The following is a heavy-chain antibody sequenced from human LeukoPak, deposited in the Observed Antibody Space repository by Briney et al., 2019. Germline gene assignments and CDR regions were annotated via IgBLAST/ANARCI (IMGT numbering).Heavy chain of an antibody. D-gene: IGHD3/OR15-3a*01. CDR3: ARGTESLYYYGMDV. CDR1: GFTFGSYW. Sequence: GGSLRPSCAASGFTFGSYWMSWVRQAPGKGLEWVANIKKDGSEKHYVDSVKGRFAISRDNAKSSVYLQMNSLRVEDTAVYYCARGTESLYYYGMDVWGQGTTVTVSS. J-gene: IGHJ6*02. V-gene: IGHV3-7*02. CDR2: IKKDGSEK.